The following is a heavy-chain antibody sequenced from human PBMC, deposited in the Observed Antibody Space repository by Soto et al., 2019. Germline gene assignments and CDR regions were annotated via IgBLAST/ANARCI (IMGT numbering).Heavy chain of an antibody. D-gene: IGHD7-27*01. J-gene: IGHJ5*01. CDR2: IYKSATT. CDR3: ARGRYCLTGRCFPNWFDS. Sequence: SETLSLTCSVSGDSISNLDYFWAWIRQPPGQALEYIGYIYKSATTYYNPSFESRFAISVDTSKSQFSLNVTSVTAADTAVYFCARGRYCLTGRCFPNWFDSWGQGALVTVSS. CDR1: GDSISNLDYF. V-gene: IGHV4-30-4*01.